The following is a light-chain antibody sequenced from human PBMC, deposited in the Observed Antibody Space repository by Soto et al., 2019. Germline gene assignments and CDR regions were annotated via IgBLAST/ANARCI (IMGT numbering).Light chain of an antibody. J-gene: IGKJ1*01. CDR2: AAS. CDR1: QGIRTD. V-gene: IGKV1-17*01. CDR3: QHYNSYWT. Sequence: QLTQSPSSLSASVGDRVTITCRASQGIRTDLGWYQQSPGKAPKLLIYAASTLQSGVPSRFSGSGSGTEFTLTIRSMKPDDFATDYCQHYNSYWTFGQGTKVDIK.